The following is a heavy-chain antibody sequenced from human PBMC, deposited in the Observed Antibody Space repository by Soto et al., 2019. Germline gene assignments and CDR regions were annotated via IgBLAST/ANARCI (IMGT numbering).Heavy chain of an antibody. CDR1: GGTFSSYA. J-gene: IGHJ6*02. V-gene: IGHV1-69*01. CDR2: IIPIFGTA. Sequence: QVQLVQSGAEVKKPGSSVKVSCKASGGTFSSYAISWVRQAPGQGLEWMGGIIPIFGTANYAQKFQGRVTITADESKSTAYMELSSLRSEDTAVYYCARDQVTGTTRYYYGMDVWGQGTTVTVSS. D-gene: IGHD1-20*01. CDR3: ARDQVTGTTRYYYGMDV.